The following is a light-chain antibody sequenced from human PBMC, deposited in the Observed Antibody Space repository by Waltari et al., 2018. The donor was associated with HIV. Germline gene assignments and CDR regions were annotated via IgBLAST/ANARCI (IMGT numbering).Light chain of an antibody. J-gene: IGLJ1*01. CDR2: EVN. CDR1: SSDVGSYNL. Sequence: QSALTQPASVSGSPGPSITISCTGTSSDVGSYNLASWYQQHPGKAPKLMIYEVNKRPSGVSNRFSGSKSGNTASLTISGLQAEDEADYYCCSYAGSPYVFGTGTKVTVL. CDR3: CSYAGSPYV. V-gene: IGLV2-23*02.